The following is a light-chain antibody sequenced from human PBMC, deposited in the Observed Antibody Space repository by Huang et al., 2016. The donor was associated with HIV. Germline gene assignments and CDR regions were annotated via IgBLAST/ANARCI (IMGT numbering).Light chain of an antibody. J-gene: IGKJ2*01. CDR2: GAS. V-gene: IGKV3-15*01. Sequence: EVVMTQSPATLSVSPGERATLSCRASQTINSNLAWYQQKPGQTPRLLIYGASTRATGIPARFSGSGSGTEFTLTISSLQSEDFAVYYCQQYNNWPPVTFGQGTKLEIK. CDR3: QQYNNWPPVT. CDR1: QTINSN.